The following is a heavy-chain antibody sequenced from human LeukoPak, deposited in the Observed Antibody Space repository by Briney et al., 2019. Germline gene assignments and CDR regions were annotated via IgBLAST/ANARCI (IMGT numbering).Heavy chain of an antibody. CDR2: IRSKANSYAA. J-gene: IGHJ4*02. Sequence: PGGSLRLSCAASGFTFSGSAMYWVRQASGKGLEWVGRIRSKANSYAAVYAASVKGRFTISRDDSKNTAYLQMNSLKTEDTAVYYCTSGGYSYGSLNFWGQGTLVTVSS. CDR3: TSGGYSYGSLNF. D-gene: IGHD5-18*01. CDR1: GFTFSGSA. V-gene: IGHV3-73*01.